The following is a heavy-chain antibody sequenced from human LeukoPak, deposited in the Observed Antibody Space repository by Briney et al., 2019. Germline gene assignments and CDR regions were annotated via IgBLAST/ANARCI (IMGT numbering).Heavy chain of an antibody. J-gene: IGHJ3*02. Sequence: GGSLRLSCAASGFTFSRDSMNWVRQAPGKGLEWVSSISSSSTYIYYADSVKGRFTISRDNAKNSLHLQMNSLRAEETAVYYCARGGGYSGYDLDAFDIWGQGTMVTVSS. D-gene: IGHD5-12*01. CDR1: GFTFSRDS. V-gene: IGHV3-21*01. CDR3: ARGGGYSGYDLDAFDI. CDR2: ISSSSTYI.